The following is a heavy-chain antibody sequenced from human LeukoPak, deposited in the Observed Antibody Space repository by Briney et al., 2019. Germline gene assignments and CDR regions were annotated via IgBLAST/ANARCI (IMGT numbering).Heavy chain of an antibody. J-gene: IGHJ4*02. D-gene: IGHD5-24*01. V-gene: IGHV3-33*01. CDR1: GFTFSSYG. Sequence: GRSLRLSCAASGFTFSSYGMHWVRQAPGKGLGWVAVIWYDGSNKYYADSVKGRFTISRDNSKNTLYLQMNSLRAEDTAVYYCARDVTMDGYNGALDYWGQGTLVTVSS. CDR2: IWYDGSNK. CDR3: ARDVTMDGYNGALDY.